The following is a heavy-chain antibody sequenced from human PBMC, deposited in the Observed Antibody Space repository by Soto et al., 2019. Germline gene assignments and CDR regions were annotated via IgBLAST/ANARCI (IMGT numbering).Heavy chain of an antibody. V-gene: IGHV1-69*13. J-gene: IGHJ4*02. CDR3: ARALYGGNAHFDY. D-gene: IGHD4-17*01. Sequence: SVKVSCKASGGTFSSYAISCVRQAPGQGLEWMGGIIPIFGTANYAQKFQGRVTITADESTSTAYMELSSLRSEDTAVYYCARALYGGNAHFDYWGQGTLVTVSS. CDR2: IIPIFGTA. CDR1: GGTFSSYA.